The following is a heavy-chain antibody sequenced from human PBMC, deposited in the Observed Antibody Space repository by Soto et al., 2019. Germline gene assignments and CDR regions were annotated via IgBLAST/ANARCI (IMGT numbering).Heavy chain of an antibody. D-gene: IGHD6-19*01. Sequence: EVQLLESGGGLVQPGGSLRLSCAGSGFNFQNYDMSWVRQAPGKGLEWVSGISRGGDDTYYADSVKGRFIISRDNSKNTLYLQIHSLRADDTALFDCAYSSGWMDALDIWGQGTMVTVST. CDR3: AYSSGWMDALDI. J-gene: IGHJ3*02. CDR2: ISRGGDDT. V-gene: IGHV3-23*01. CDR1: GFNFQNYD.